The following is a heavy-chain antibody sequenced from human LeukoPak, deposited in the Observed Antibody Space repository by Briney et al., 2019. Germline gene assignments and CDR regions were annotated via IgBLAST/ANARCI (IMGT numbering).Heavy chain of an antibody. Sequence: SETLSLTCTVSGGSISSSSYYWGWIRQPPGKGLEWIGSIYYSGSTYYNPSLKSRVTISVDTSKNQFSLKLSSVTAADTAVYYCARTTRYSGSFHDYWGQGTLVTVSS. CDR1: GGSISSSSYY. CDR3: ARTTRYSGSFHDY. V-gene: IGHV4-39*01. D-gene: IGHD1-26*01. J-gene: IGHJ4*02. CDR2: IYYSGST.